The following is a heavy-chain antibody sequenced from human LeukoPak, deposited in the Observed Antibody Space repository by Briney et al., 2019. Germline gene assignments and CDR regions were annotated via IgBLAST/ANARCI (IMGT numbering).Heavy chain of an antibody. CDR3: ARENYYLDV. CDR2: IYTDRST. CDR1: RFTFSNYW. Sequence: GGSLRLSCAASRFTFSNYWTSWVRQAPGKGLEWVSVIYTDRSTYYADSVKGRFTISRDNSKNTVYLQMNSLRAEDTAVYYCARENYYLDVWGKGTTVTISS. J-gene: IGHJ6*03. V-gene: IGHV3-53*01.